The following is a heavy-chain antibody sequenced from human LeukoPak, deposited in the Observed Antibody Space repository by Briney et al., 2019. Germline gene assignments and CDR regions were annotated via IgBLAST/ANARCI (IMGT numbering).Heavy chain of an antibody. J-gene: IGHJ4*02. V-gene: IGHV1-18*01. CDR3: ARDRERFSYGSRPFDY. Sequence: ASVKVSCKASGYTFTSYGISWVRQAPGQGLEWMGWISAYNGNTNYAQKLQGRVTMTTDTSTSTAYMELRGLRSDDTAVYYCARDRERFSYGSRPFDYWGQGTLVTVSS. D-gene: IGHD5-18*01. CDR1: GYTFTSYG. CDR2: ISAYNGNT.